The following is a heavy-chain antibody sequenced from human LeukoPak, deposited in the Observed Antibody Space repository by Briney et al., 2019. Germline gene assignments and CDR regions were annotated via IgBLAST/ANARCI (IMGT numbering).Heavy chain of an antibody. CDR3: ARLTTVVTPGDY. CDR1: GYTFTSYY. V-gene: IGHV1-46*01. D-gene: IGHD4-23*01. Sequence: ASVKVSCKASGYTFTSYYMHWVRQAPGQGLEWMGIINPSGGSTSYAQKFQGRVTMTRDMSTSTVYTELSSLRSEDTAVYYCARLTTVVTPGDYWGQGTLVTVSS. CDR2: INPSGGST. J-gene: IGHJ4*02.